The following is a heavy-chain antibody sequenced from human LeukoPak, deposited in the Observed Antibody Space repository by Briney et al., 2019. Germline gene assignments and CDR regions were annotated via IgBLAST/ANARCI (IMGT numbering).Heavy chain of an antibody. D-gene: IGHD3-22*01. Sequence: GGSLRLSCAASGFTFSSYSMNWVRQAPGKGLEWVSSISSSSSYIYYADSVKGRFTISRDNAKNSLYLQMNGLRAEDTAVYYCARGLPYYYDSSTYGYYFDYWGQGTLVTVSS. CDR2: ISSSSSYI. V-gene: IGHV3-21*01. CDR1: GFTFSSYS. CDR3: ARGLPYYYDSSTYGYYFDY. J-gene: IGHJ4*02.